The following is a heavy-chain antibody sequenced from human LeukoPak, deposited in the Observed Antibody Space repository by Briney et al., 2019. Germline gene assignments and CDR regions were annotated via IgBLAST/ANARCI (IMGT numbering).Heavy chain of an antibody. V-gene: IGHV3-49*04. Sequence: GGSLRLSCTASGFTFGDYAMSWVRQAPGKGLEWVGFIRSKAYGGTTEYAASVKGRFTISRDDSKSIAYLQMNSLKTEDTAVYYCTREPGGTSFYYSYYYMDVWGKGTTVTVSS. J-gene: IGHJ6*03. CDR2: IRSKAYGGTT. CDR3: TREPGGTSFYYSYYYMDV. D-gene: IGHD3-10*01. CDR1: GFTFGDYA.